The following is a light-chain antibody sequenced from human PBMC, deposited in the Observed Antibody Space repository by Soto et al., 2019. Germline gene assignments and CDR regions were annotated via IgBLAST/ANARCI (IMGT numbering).Light chain of an antibody. CDR3: QQRSNWRIS. J-gene: IGKJ5*01. Sequence: EIVLTQSPATLSLSPGERATLSCRASQSVSRYLAWYQQKPGQAPRLLIYDASNRATGIPARFSGSGSGTDFTLTISSLAPEDFAVYYCQQRSNWRISFGQGTRLDIK. CDR2: DAS. V-gene: IGKV3-11*01. CDR1: QSVSRY.